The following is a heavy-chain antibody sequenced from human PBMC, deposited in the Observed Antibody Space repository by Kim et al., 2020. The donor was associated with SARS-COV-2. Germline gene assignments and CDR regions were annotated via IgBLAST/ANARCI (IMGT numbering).Heavy chain of an antibody. Sequence: GGSLTLSCAASGFTFDDYAMHWVRQAPGKGLDWLSGISWNSGSIAYADSVKGRFTISRDNAKNSLYLQMNSLIAEDTALYYCAKDNGYPQDGYKPNGGY. D-gene: IGHD2-2*03. J-gene: IGHJ2*01. V-gene: IGHV3-9*01. CDR2: ISWNSGSI. CDR3: AKDNGYPQDGYKPNGGY. CDR1: GFTFDDYA.